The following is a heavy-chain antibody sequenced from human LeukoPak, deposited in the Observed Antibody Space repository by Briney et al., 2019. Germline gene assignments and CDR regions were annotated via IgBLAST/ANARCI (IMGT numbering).Heavy chain of an antibody. V-gene: IGHV3-30*04. CDR1: GFTFSSYA. CDR3: ARAANAFDI. Sequence: PGRSLRLSCAASGFTFSSYAMHWVRQAPGKRLEWVAVISYDGSNKYYADSVKGRFTISRDNSKNTLYLQMNSLRAEDTAVYYCARAANAFDIWGQGTMVTVSS. J-gene: IGHJ3*02. CDR2: ISYDGSNK.